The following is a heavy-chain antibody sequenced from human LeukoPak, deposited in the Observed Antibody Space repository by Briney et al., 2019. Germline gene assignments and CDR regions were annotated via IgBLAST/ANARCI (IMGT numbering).Heavy chain of an antibody. CDR3: AKDQLGAFDI. J-gene: IGHJ3*02. CDR1: GFTFSSYA. CDR2: ISGSGGST. Sequence: GGSLRLSCVASGFTFSSYAMNWVRQAPGKGLEWVSVISGSGGSTYYADSVKGRFTISRDNSKNTLYLQMNSLRAEDTAVYYCAKDQLGAFDIWGQGTMVTVSS. V-gene: IGHV3-23*01. D-gene: IGHD1-1*01.